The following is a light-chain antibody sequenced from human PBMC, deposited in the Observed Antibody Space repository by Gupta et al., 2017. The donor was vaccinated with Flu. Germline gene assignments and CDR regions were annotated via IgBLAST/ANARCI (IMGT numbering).Light chain of an antibody. CDR3: QQSDSTPHT. V-gene: IGKV1-39*01. CDR1: QSIGSY. CDR2: AAS. Sequence: LFADVGDRVTITCRASQSIGSYLNWYQQKTGKAPKLLIYAASSLQSGGSSRFSGSGSGTDGTDFTLTISRLQPDDFAIYYCQQSDSTPHTFGQGTKLDIK. J-gene: IGKJ2*01.